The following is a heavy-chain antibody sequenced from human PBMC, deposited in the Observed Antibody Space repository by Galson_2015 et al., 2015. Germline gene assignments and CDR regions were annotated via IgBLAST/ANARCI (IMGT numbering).Heavy chain of an antibody. J-gene: IGHJ6*03. V-gene: IGHV3-21*01. D-gene: IGHD2-21*02. CDR3: ARFTADYYYYYYMDV. Sequence: SLRLSCAASGFTFSSYRMNWVRQAPGKGLEWVSSISSSSSYIYYADSVKGRFTISRDNAKNSLYLQMNSLRAEDTAVYYCARFTADYYYYYYMDVWGKGTTVTVSS. CDR1: GFTFSSYR. CDR2: ISSSSSYI.